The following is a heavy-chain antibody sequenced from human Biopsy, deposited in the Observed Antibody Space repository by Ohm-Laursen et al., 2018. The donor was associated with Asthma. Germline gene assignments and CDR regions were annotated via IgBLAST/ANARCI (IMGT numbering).Heavy chain of an antibody. J-gene: IGHJ4*02. CDR2: INHDGSEN. CDR1: GFTFGDYW. CDR3: ARGLDYSGRSGFDY. D-gene: IGHD3-10*01. V-gene: IGHV3-7*01. Sequence: SLRLSCSASGFTFGDYWMSWVRQVPGRGLEWVANINHDGSENNHVDSLKGRFTISRDNAKNSLYLQMNSLRAEDAAVYYCARGLDYSGRSGFDYWGQGTLVTVSS.